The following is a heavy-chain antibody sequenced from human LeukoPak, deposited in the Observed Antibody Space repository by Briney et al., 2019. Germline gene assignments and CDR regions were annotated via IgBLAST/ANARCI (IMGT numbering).Heavy chain of an antibody. D-gene: IGHD1-14*01. V-gene: IGHV4-4*07. Sequence: SETLSLTCTVSGGSFSSYYWSWIRQPAGKGLEWIGRIYTSGSTNYNPSLKSRVTMSVDTSKNQFSLKLSSVTAADTAVYYCARYKPERGPYYFDYWGQGTLVTVSS. CDR2: IYTSGST. CDR1: GGSFSSYY. CDR3: ARYKPERGPYYFDY. J-gene: IGHJ4*02.